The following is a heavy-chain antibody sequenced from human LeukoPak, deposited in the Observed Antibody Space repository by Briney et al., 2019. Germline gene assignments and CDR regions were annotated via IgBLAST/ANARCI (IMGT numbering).Heavy chain of an antibody. D-gene: IGHD5-24*01. CDR2: ISGDTT. J-gene: IGHJ4*02. CDR1: GFTLRNYA. V-gene: IGHV3-23*01. CDR3: AKVARATTHFDY. Sequence: GRSLRLSCAASGFTLRNYAMSWVRQAPGKGLEWVSAISGDTTYDADSVTGRFTISKDNSKNTLYLQVNSLRAEDTAVYYCAKVARATTHFDYWGQGTLVTVSS.